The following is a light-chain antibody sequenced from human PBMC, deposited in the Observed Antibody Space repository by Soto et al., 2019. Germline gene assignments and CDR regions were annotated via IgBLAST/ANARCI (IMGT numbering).Light chain of an antibody. CDR3: SSYAGSNNFVV. V-gene: IGLV2-8*01. Sequence: QSALTQPPSASGSPGQSVTISCTGTSSDVGGYNYVSWYQQHPGKAPKLMIYEVSKRPSGVPDRFSGSKSGNTDSLTVSGLQAEDEADYYCSSYAGSNNFVVFGGGTQLTVL. CDR1: SSDVGGYNY. CDR2: EVS. J-gene: IGLJ2*01.